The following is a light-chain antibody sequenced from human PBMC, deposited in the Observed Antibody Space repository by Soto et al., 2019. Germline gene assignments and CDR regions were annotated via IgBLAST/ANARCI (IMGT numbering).Light chain of an antibody. J-gene: IGLJ1*01. V-gene: IGLV2-14*03. CDR2: DVS. CDR3: SSYTASASYV. Sequence: QSALTQPASVSGSPGQSITISCTGTSSDIGTYNFVSWYQQHPGKAPKLMTYDVSNRPSGVSNRFSGSKSGNTASLTISGLQAEDEADYYCSSYTASASYVFRTGTKVTVL. CDR1: SSDIGTYNF.